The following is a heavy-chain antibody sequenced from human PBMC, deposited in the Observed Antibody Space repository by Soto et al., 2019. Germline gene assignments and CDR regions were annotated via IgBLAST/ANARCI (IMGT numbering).Heavy chain of an antibody. CDR3: AQRISQLELFDP. CDR2: LYWDDDK. Sequence: GATLVNPTQTLTLTCTFSGFSLSTSGVGVGWIRQPPGKALEGLALLYWDDDKRYSPALTIRLIITKDTSKHQLLLTMTNLHPLYTATYCSAQRISQLELFDPWGQGTLVPVSA. J-gene: IGHJ5*02. CDR1: GFSLSTSGVG. D-gene: IGHD1-1*01. V-gene: IGHV2-5*02.